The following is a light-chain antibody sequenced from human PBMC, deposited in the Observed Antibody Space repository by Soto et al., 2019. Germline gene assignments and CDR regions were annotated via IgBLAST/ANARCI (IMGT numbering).Light chain of an antibody. CDR1: QSVSSN. J-gene: IGKJ1*01. V-gene: IGKV3-15*01. Sequence: EIVMTQSPATLSVSPGERATLSCRASQSVSSNLAWYQQKPGQAPRLLIYGASTRATGIPARFSGSGSGIDFTLTISRLEPEDFAVYLCQQYGGSSRTFGLGTKVDI. CDR2: GAS. CDR3: QQYGGSSRT.